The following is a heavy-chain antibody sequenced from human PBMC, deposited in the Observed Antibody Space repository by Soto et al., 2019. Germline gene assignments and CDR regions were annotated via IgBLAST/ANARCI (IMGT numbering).Heavy chain of an antibody. D-gene: IGHD3-3*01. Sequence: PGGSLRLSCAASGFTFSSYSMNWVRQAPGKGLEWVSSISSSSSYIYYADSVKGRFTISRDNAKNSLYLQMNSLRAEDTAVHYCAREYDFCSGYYSAHCYGMDVWGQGTTVTVSS. CDR1: GFTFSSYS. CDR3: AREYDFCSGYYSAHCYGMDV. V-gene: IGHV3-21*01. J-gene: IGHJ6*02. CDR2: ISSSSSYI.